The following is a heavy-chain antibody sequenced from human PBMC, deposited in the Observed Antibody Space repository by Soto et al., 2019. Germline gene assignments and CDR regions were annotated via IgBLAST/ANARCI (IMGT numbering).Heavy chain of an antibody. CDR1: GFTFSNAW. V-gene: IGHV3-15*01. Sequence: GGSLRLSCAASGFTFSNAWMSWVRQAPGKGLECVGRIKSKTDGGTTDYAAPVKGRFTISRDDSKNTLYLQMNSLKTEDTAVFYCARSQHSSSLPVFDYWGQGTLVTVSS. D-gene: IGHD6-13*01. CDR2: IKSKTDGGTT. J-gene: IGHJ4*02. CDR3: ARSQHSSSLPVFDY.